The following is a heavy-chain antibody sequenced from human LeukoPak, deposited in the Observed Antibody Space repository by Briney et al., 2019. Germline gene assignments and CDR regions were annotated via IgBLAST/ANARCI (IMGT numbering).Heavy chain of an antibody. CDR3: TRPEWEVGASDI. CDR2: ISGSGGST. Sequence: GGSLRLSCAASGFTFSSYAMSWVRQAPGKGLEWVSAISGSGGSTYYADSVKGRFTISRDNSKNTLYLQMNSLKTEDTAVYYCTRPEWEVGASDIWGQGTMVTVSS. J-gene: IGHJ3*02. V-gene: IGHV3-23*01. D-gene: IGHD1-26*01. CDR1: GFTFSSYA.